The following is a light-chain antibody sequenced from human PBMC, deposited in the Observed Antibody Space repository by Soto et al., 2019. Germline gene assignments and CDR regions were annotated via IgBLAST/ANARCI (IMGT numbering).Light chain of an antibody. CDR1: QSVSSN. CDR3: QQYDYLPT. J-gene: IGKJ5*01. V-gene: IGKV3-15*01. CDR2: GAS. Sequence: EIVMTQSPATLSVSPGERATLSCRASQSVSSNLAWYQQKPGQAPRLLIYGASTRATGVPARFSGSGSGTHFTFTISSLQPEDFATYYCQQYDYLPTFGQGTRLEIK.